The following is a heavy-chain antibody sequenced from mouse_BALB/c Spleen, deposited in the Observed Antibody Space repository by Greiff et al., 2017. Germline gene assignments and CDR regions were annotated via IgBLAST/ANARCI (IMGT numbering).Heavy chain of an antibody. J-gene: IGHJ2*01. Sequence: QVQRQQSGAELVRPGTSVKVSCKASGYAFTNYLIEWVKQRPGQGLEWIGVINPGSGGTNYNEKFKGKATLTADKSSSTAYMQLSSLTSDDSAVYFCARSRGNYGYFDYWGQGTTLTVSS. D-gene: IGHD2-1*01. CDR1: GYAFTNYL. V-gene: IGHV1-54*01. CDR2: INPGSGGT. CDR3: ARSRGNYGYFDY.